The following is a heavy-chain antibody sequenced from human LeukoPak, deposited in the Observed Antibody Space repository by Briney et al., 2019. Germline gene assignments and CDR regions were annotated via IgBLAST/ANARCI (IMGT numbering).Heavy chain of an antibody. CDR2: IKQDGSEK. V-gene: IGHV3-7*01. CDR3: ARDGFNSGYYDY. CDR1: GFTFDDYA. Sequence: GGSLRLSCAASGFTFDDYAMHWVRQAPGKGLEWVANIKQDGSEKYYVDSVKGRFTISRDNAKNSLYLQMNSLRAEDTAVYYCARDGFNSGYYDYWGQGTLATVSS. D-gene: IGHD2-15*01. J-gene: IGHJ4*02.